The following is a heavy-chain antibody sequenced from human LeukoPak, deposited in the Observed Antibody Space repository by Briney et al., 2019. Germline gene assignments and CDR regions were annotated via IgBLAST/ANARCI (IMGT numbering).Heavy chain of an antibody. J-gene: IGHJ6*02. D-gene: IGHD6-19*01. CDR2: INSDGSST. Sequence: GGSLRLSCAASGFTFSSYWMHWVRQAPGKGVVWVSRINSDGSSTSYADSVKGRFTISRDNAKNTLYLQMNSLRAEDTAVYYCARDKRGSGWFGDIYYYYGLDVWGQGTTVTVSS. V-gene: IGHV3-74*01. CDR1: GFTFSSYW. CDR3: ARDKRGSGWFGDIYYYYGLDV.